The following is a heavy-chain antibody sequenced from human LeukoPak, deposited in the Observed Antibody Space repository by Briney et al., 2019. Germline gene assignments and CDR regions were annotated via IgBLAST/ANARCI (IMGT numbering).Heavy chain of an antibody. CDR3: VSQRDHRVAVAGSFDN. Sequence: GGSLRLSCAASGFTFSSYSMNWVRQAPGKGLEWVSYISSSSSTIYYADSVKGRFTTSRDNSKNTLYLQMTSLRVEDTAVYFCVSQRDHRVAVAGSFDNWGQGTLISVSP. V-gene: IGHV3-48*01. CDR2: ISSSSSTI. D-gene: IGHD6-19*01. CDR1: GFTFSSYS. J-gene: IGHJ4*02.